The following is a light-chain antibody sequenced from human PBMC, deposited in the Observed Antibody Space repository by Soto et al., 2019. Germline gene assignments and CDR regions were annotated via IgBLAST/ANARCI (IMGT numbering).Light chain of an antibody. J-gene: IGLJ3*02. V-gene: IGLV2-11*01. CDR2: DVS. Sequence: QSALTQPRSVSGSPGQSVTISCTGTSSDVGGYNYVSWYQQHPGKAPKLMIYDVSKRPSGVPDRFSGSKSGNTASLTISGLQAEDEADYYCCSYAGSYTCHWVFGGGTQLTVL. CDR3: CSYAGSYTCHWV. CDR1: SSDVGGYNY.